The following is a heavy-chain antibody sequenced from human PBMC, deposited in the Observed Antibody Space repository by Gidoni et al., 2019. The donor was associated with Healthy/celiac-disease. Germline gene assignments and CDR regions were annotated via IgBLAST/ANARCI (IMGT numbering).Heavy chain of an antibody. CDR3: ARLWDGSGGYGDPRGYFDY. Sequence: QVQLVQSGAEVKKPGASVKVSCKASGYTFTGYSMHWVRQAPGQGLEWMGWINPNSGGTNYAQKFQGRVTMTRDTSISTAYMELSRLRSDDTAVYYCARLWDGSGGYGDPRGYFDYWGQGTLVTVSS. CDR1: GYTFTGYS. V-gene: IGHV1-2*02. CDR2: INPNSGGT. J-gene: IGHJ4*02. D-gene: IGHD4-17*01.